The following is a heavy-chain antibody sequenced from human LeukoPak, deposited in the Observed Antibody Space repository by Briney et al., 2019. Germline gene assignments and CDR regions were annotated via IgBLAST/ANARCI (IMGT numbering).Heavy chain of an antibody. D-gene: IGHD5-12*01. V-gene: IGHV3-48*04. CDR2: ITSSSSSI. CDR3: ARDRPESGYDNDY. J-gene: IGHJ4*02. CDR1: GFTFSSYS. Sequence: HSGGPLRLSCTASGFTFSSYSMNWVRQAPGKGLEWLSYITSSSSSIFYADSVKGRFTISRDNAKSSLYLQMNSLRVEDTAVYYCARDRPESGYDNDYWGQGTLVTVSS.